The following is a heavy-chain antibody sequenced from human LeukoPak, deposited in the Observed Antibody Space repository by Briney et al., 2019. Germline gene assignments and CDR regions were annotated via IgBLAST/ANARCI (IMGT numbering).Heavy chain of an antibody. D-gene: IGHD6-13*01. J-gene: IGHJ6*03. CDR3: ARGPYSSSWSFYYYYYMDV. CDR2: IIPIFGTA. Sequence: SVKVSCKASGGTFSSYAISWVRQAPGQGLEWMGGIIPIFGTANYAQKFQGRVTITADESTSTAYMELSSLRSEDTAVYYCARGPYSSSWSFYYYYYMDVWGTGTTVTVSS. CDR1: GGTFSSYA. V-gene: IGHV1-69*13.